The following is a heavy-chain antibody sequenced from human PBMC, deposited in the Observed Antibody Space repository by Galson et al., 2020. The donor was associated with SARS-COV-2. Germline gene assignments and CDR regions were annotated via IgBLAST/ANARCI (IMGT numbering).Heavy chain of an antibody. Sequence: GGSLRLSCAASGFIVSSNYMNWVRQAPGKGLEWVLVLYSGGSTYYADSVKGRFTISRDNSKNTLYLQMNSLRAEDTAVYYCARETYGMDVWGQGTTVTVSS. CDR3: ARETYGMDV. CDR2: LYSGGST. CDR1: GFIVSSNY. J-gene: IGHJ6*02. V-gene: IGHV3-53*01.